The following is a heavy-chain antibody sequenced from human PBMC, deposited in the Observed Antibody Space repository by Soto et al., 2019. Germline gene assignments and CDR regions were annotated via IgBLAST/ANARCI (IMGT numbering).Heavy chain of an antibody. CDR1: GYTFTSYG. CDR3: AREGGGYSSSLPTYYYYGMDV. Sequence: QVKLVQSGAEVKKPGASVKVSCKASGYTFTSYGISWVRQAPGQGLEWMGWISAYNGNTNYAQKLQGRVTMTTDTSTSTAHMELRSLRSDDTAVYYCAREGGGYSSSLPTYYYYGMDVWGQGTTVTVAS. J-gene: IGHJ6*02. V-gene: IGHV1-18*04. D-gene: IGHD6-13*01. CDR2: ISAYNGNT.